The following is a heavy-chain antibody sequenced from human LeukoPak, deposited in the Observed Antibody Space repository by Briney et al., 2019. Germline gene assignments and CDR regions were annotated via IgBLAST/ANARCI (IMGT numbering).Heavy chain of an antibody. J-gene: IGHJ4*02. CDR3: AGRPTGYSSGYIH. Sequence: GGSLRLSCVASGITFSNYAVSWVRQAPEKGLDWVSVISGSAHKIRYADSVKGRFTISRDNSENIVYLQMNNLRVEDTAVYYCAGRPTGYSSGYIHWGQGALVTVSS. CDR2: ISGSAHKI. CDR1: GITFSNYA. D-gene: IGHD5-18*01. V-gene: IGHV3-23*01.